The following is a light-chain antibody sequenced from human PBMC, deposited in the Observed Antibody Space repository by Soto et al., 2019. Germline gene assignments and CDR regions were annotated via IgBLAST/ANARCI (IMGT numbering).Light chain of an antibody. J-gene: IGLJ1*01. V-gene: IGLV2-14*01. CDR3: SSYTSISTYV. CDR1: SSDVGGYNY. Sequence: QSALTQPASVSGSRGQSITISCTGTSSDVGGYNYVSWYQQHPGKAPKLMIYEVSTRPSGVSNRFSGSRSGNTASLTISGLQAEDEADYYCSSYTSISTYVFGTGTKLTVL. CDR2: EVS.